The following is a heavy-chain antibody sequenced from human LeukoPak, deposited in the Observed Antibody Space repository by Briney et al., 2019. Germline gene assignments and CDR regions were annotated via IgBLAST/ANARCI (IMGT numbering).Heavy chain of an antibody. V-gene: IGHV3-74*01. D-gene: IGHD2-2*01. Sequence: GGSLRLSCAASGFTFSSYWMHWVRQAPGKGLVWVSRINTDGSSTSYADSVKGRFTISRDNAKNTLYLQMNSLRAEDTAVYYCASRYCSSTSCYSPYAYWGQGTLVTVSS. CDR2: INTDGSST. CDR1: GFTFSSYW. CDR3: ASRYCSSTSCYSPYAY. J-gene: IGHJ4*02.